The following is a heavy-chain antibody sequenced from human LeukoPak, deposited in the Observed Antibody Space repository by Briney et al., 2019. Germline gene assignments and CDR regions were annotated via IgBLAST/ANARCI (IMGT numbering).Heavy chain of an antibody. CDR2: ISGYNGNT. V-gene: IGHV1-18*01. CDR1: GYSFSDYG. Sequence: ASVKVSCKPSGYSFSDYGITWVRQAPGLGIEWMGWISGYNGNTNYAESLQGRVTMTIDTSTSTAYLDLRSLRSDDTAVYYCARVGLVDNEYGFYFYMDVWGKGTTVSVSS. J-gene: IGHJ6*03. D-gene: IGHD4/OR15-4a*01. CDR3: ARVGLVDNEYGFYFYMDV.